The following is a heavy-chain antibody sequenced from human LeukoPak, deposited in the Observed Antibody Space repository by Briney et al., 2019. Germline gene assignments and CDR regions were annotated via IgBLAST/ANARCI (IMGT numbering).Heavy chain of an antibody. D-gene: IGHD2-21*02. CDR2: ISYDGSSK. V-gene: IGHV3-30-3*01. CDR3: ARDTCGGDCYSDY. Sequence: GGSLRLSCAASGFTFSSYAMHWVRQAPGKGLEWVAVISYDGSSKYYADSVKGRFTISRDNSKNTLYLQMNSLRAEDTAVYYCARDTCGGDCYSDYWGQGTLVTVSS. J-gene: IGHJ4*02. CDR1: GFTFSSYA.